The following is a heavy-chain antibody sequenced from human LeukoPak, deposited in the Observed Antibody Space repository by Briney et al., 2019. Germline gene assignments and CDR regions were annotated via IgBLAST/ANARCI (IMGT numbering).Heavy chain of an antibody. Sequence: GRSLRLSCAASGFTFSSYAMHWVRQAPGKGLEWVAVISYDGSNKYYADSVKGRFTISRDNSKNTLYLQMNSLRAEDTAVYYCAREGEDTAMVKGGPLDYWGQGTLVTVSS. V-gene: IGHV3-30-3*01. D-gene: IGHD5-18*01. CDR2: ISYDGSNK. CDR1: GFTFSSYA. J-gene: IGHJ4*02. CDR3: AREGEDTAMVKGGPLDY.